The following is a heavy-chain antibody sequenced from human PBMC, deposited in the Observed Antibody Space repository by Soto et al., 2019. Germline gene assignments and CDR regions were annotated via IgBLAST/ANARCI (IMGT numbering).Heavy chain of an antibody. CDR2: FDPEDGET. Sequence: XSVKVSFNASGYPFTSYDINLVRHTPGKGLEWMGGFDPEDGETIYAQKFQGRVTMTEDTSTDTAYMELSSLRSEDTALYYCATAVPGYYYDSSGYYAFDIWGQGTMVTVSS. J-gene: IGHJ3*02. D-gene: IGHD3-22*01. V-gene: IGHV1-24*01. CDR3: ATAVPGYYYDSSGYYAFDI. CDR1: GYPFTSYD.